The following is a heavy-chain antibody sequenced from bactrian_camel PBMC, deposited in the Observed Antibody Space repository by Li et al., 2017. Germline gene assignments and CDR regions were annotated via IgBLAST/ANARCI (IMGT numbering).Heavy chain of an antibody. CDR2: INSGGGST. J-gene: IGHJ4*01. CDR3: ARMGWYVPYDY. CDR1: GFTFSIYR. V-gene: IGHV3S40*01. Sequence: VQLVESGGGLVQPGGFLRLSCAASGFTFSIYRMSWVRQAPGKGLEWVSRINSGGGSTYYADSVKGRFTISRDNAKNTLYLQMHSLKTEDTAVYYCARMGWYVPYDYWGVGTQVTVS. D-gene: IGHD6*01.